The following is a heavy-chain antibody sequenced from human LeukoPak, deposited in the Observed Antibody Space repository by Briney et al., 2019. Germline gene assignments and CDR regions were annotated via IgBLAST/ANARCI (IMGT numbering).Heavy chain of an antibody. Sequence: LETLSLTCTVSGGSISSYYLSWIRQPPAKGLEWIGYIYYSGSTNYNPSPKSRVTISVDTSKNQFSLKLSSVTAADTAVYYCARGRRDTAMIIYYYYYYMDVWGKGTTVTISS. J-gene: IGHJ6*03. D-gene: IGHD5-18*01. CDR1: GGSISSYY. CDR2: IYYSGST. CDR3: ARGRRDTAMIIYYYYYYMDV. V-gene: IGHV4-59*01.